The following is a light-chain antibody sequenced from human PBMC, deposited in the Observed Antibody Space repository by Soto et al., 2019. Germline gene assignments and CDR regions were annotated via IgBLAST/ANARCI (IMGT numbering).Light chain of an antibody. CDR3: SSYTSSSTLV. V-gene: IGLV2-14*03. J-gene: IGLJ1*01. CDR1: SSDVGGYNS. Sequence: QSALTQPASVSGSPGQSIAISCTGTSSDVGGYNSVSWYQLHPGKAPKLMIYDVNYRPSGISDRFSGSKSGNTASLTISGLQAEDEADYYCSSYTSSSTLVFGTGTKVTVL. CDR2: DVN.